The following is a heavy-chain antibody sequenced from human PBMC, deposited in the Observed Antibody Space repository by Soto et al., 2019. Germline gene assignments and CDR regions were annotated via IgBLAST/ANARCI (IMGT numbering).Heavy chain of an antibody. CDR1: GGTFSTYT. CDR3: AGDPDSHYNDSHASSHP. V-gene: IGHV1-69*08. D-gene: IGHD4-4*01. J-gene: IGHJ5*02. CDR2: IIPIIGII. Sequence: QVQLVQSGAEVKKPGSSVKVSCKASGGTFSTYTITWVRQAPGQGLEWMGRIIPIIGIINYAQKFQGRVTISADKITGTAYMELSGLRSDDTAVYYCAGDPDSHYNDSHASSHPWGQGTLGTVSS.